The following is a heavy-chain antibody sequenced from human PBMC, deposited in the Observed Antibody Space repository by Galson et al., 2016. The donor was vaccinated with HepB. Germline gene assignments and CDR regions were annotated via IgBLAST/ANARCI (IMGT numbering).Heavy chain of an antibody. CDR2: IYSGGTT. CDR1: GFTFSTYA. Sequence: SLRLSCAASGFTFSTYAMTWVRQAPGKGLEWVSLIYSGGTTSYASSVRGRFTISRDNSKNTLYLQMNSLRAEDTAVYYCGRDVGPWGQGTLVTVSS. V-gene: IGHV3-53*01. CDR3: GRDVGP. J-gene: IGHJ5*02. D-gene: IGHD1-26*01.